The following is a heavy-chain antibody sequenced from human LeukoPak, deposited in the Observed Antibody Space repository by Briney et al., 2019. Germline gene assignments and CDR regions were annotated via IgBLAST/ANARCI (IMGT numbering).Heavy chain of an antibody. CDR1: GFTFSSYG. D-gene: IGHD3-10*01. J-gene: IGHJ6*02. Sequence: GGSLRLSCAASGFTFSSYGMHWVRQAPGKGLEWVAVISYDGSNKYYADSVKGRFTISRDNSKNTLYLQMNSLRAEDTAVYYCAKDRGELGWFGAVGYYGMDVWGQGTTVTVSS. V-gene: IGHV3-30*18. CDR3: AKDRGELGWFGAVGYYGMDV. CDR2: ISYDGSNK.